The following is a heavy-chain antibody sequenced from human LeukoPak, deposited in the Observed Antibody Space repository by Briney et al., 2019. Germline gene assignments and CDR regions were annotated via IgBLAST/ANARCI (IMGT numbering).Heavy chain of an antibody. J-gene: IGHJ4*02. Sequence: SETLSLTCTVSGGSISTYYWSWIRQPPGKGLEWIGNFYNTGSTNNNPSLESRVTISVDTSKNHFSLRLSSVTAADTAVYYCARAVGDSGYGRYFDYWGQGTLVTVSS. D-gene: IGHD5-12*01. CDR2: FYNTGST. CDR1: GGSISTYY. CDR3: ARAVGDSGYGRYFDY. V-gene: IGHV4-59*01.